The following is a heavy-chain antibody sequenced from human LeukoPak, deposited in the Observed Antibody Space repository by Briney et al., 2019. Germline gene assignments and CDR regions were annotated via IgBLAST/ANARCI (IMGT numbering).Heavy chain of an antibody. J-gene: IGHJ5*02. CDR1: SYSIGSGYS. V-gene: IGHV4-4*07. Sequence: SETLSLTCTVSSYSIGSGYSWSWIRQPAGKGLEWIGRIYTSGSTNYNPSLKSRVTISVDTSKNQFSLKLSSVTAADTAVYYCAREPNYDFWSGYYHGSWFDPWGQGTLVTVSS. D-gene: IGHD3-3*01. CDR2: IYTSGST. CDR3: AREPNYDFWSGYYHGSWFDP.